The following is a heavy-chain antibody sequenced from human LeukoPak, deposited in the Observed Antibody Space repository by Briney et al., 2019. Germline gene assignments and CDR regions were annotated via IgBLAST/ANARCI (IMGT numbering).Heavy chain of an antibody. D-gene: IGHD2-21*01. CDR1: GFTVSSNS. J-gene: IGHJ2*01. Sequence: GGSLRLSCTVSGFTVSSNSMNWVRQAPGKGLEWVSGITDTGANTYYADSVKGRFTISRDNSKNTLFLQMNRLRDDDTAVYYCAKVDCGATGCRRFDLWGRGTLVTVSS. CDR2: ITDTGANT. V-gene: IGHV3-23*01. CDR3: AKVDCGATGCRRFDL.